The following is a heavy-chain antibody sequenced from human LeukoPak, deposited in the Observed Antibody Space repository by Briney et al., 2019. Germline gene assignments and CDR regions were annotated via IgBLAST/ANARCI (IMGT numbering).Heavy chain of an antibody. CDR2: IYYSGST. D-gene: IGHD2-15*01. V-gene: IGHV4-39*01. CDR1: GGSISSSSYY. J-gene: IGHJ4*02. Sequence: SETLSLTCTVSGGSISSSSYYWGWIRQPPGKGLEWIGSIYYSGSTYYNPSLKSRVTISADTSKNQFSLKLSSVTAADTAVYYCARVDCSGGSCSTWFDYWGQGTLVTVSS. CDR3: ARVDCSGGSCSTWFDY.